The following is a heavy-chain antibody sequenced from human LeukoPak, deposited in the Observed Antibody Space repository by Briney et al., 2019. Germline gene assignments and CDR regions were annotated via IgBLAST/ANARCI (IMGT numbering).Heavy chain of an antibody. CDR1: GFTFSSYS. CDR2: ISSSSYI. CDR3: ARRYCSSTSCSPFDY. D-gene: IGHD2-2*01. J-gene: IGHJ4*02. V-gene: IGHV3-21*01. Sequence: GGSLRLSCAASGFTFSSYSMNWVRQAPGKGLEWVSPISSSSYIYYADSVKGRFTISRDNAKNSLYLQMNSLRAEDTAVYYCARRYCSSTSCSPFDYWGQGTLVTVSS.